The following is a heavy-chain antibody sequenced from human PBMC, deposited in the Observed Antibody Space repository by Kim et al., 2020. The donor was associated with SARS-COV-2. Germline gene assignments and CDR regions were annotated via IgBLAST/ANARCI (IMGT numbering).Heavy chain of an antibody. CDR3: ANGRMDFDYYYYGMDV. V-gene: IGHV3-30*02. J-gene: IGHJ6*02. Sequence: SVKSRFTISRDNSKNTLYLQMNSLRAEDTAVYYCANGRMDFDYYYYGMDVWGQGTTVTVSS. D-gene: IGHD2-2*03.